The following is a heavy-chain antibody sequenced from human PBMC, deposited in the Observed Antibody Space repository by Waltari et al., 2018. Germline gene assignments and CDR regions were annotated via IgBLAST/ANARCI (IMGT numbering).Heavy chain of an antibody. CDR1: GATFSSYA. CDR2: VIASFGTA. CDR3: ARDRHGGNNHDDAFDI. V-gene: IGHV1-69*13. D-gene: IGHD2-15*01. Sequence: QVQLVQSGAEVKKPGSSVKVSCKASGATFSSYAISWVRQAPGQGLEGMGGVIASFGTANYEQKYQGRVTITADESTSTAYMELGSLRSEDTAVYYCARDRHGGNNHDDAFDIWGQGTMVTVSS. J-gene: IGHJ3*02.